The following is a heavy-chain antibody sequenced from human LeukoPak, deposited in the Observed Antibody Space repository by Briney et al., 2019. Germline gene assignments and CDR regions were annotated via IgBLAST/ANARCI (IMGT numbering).Heavy chain of an antibody. CDR2: MNPNSGNT. CDR1: GYTFTSYD. Sequence: ASVKVSCKASGYTFTSYDINWVRQATGQGLEWMGWMNPNSGNTGYAQKFQGRVTMTRNTSISTAYMELSSLRAEDTAVYYCARSPPFDMTTVVTPGQFDYWGQGTLVTVSS. D-gene: IGHD4-23*01. J-gene: IGHJ4*02. CDR3: ARSPPFDMTTVVTPGQFDY. V-gene: IGHV1-8*01.